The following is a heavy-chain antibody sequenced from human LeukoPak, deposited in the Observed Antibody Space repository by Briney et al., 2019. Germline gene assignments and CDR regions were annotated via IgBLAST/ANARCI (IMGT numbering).Heavy chain of an antibody. J-gene: IGHJ5*02. CDR2: IYYTGNT. CDR1: GVSISSSYSY. CDR3: ARGGYYGSGNDFRFDP. D-gene: IGHD3-10*01. V-gene: IGHV4-39*07. Sequence: SETLSLTCTVSGVSISSSYSYWGWIRQPPGMGLEWIGSIYYTGNTHYNASLKSQVSISIDTSKNQFSLKLTSVTAADTAIYYCARGGYYGSGNDFRFDPWGQGTLVTVSS.